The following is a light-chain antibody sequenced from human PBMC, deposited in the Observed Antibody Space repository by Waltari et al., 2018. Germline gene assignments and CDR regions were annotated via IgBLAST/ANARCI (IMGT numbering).Light chain of an antibody. CDR1: SSDVGGYNY. Sequence: QSALTQPPSASGSPGQSVAISCTGTSSDVGGYNYVSWYQQHPGKAPKLIIYEVSHRPSGVPDRFSGSKSGNTASLTVSGLQADDEADYYCSSYAGSNLWVLGGGTKLTVL. CDR2: EVS. J-gene: IGLJ3*02. V-gene: IGLV2-8*01. CDR3: SSYAGSNLWV.